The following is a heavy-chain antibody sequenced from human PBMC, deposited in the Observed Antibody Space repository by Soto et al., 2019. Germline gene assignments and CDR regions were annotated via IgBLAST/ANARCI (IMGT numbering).Heavy chain of an antibody. J-gene: IGHJ4*02. V-gene: IGHV3-23*01. CDR2: ISGSGGST. D-gene: IGHD3-22*01. Sequence: GGSLRLSCAVSGFTFCSYAMSCVRQAPGKGLEWVSAISGSGGSTYYADSVKGRFTISRDNSKNTLYLQMNSLRAEDTAVYYCAKFIPPTYYYDSSGYYYLGILDYWGQGTLVTVSS. CDR3: AKFIPPTYYYDSSGYYYLGILDY. CDR1: GFTFCSYA.